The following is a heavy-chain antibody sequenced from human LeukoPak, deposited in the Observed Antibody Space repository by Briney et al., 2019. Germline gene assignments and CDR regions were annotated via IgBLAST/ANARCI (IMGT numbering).Heavy chain of an antibody. CDR1: GFTFSSYG. CDR3: AREYSSSWPFYY. V-gene: IGHV3-33*01. J-gene: IGHJ4*02. D-gene: IGHD6-13*01. CDR2: IWYDGSNK. Sequence: GGSLRLSRAASGFTFSSYGMHWVRQVPGKGLEWVAVIWYDGSNKYYADSVKGRFTISRDNSKNTLYLQMNSLRADDTAVYYCAREYSSSWPFYYWGQGTLVTVSS.